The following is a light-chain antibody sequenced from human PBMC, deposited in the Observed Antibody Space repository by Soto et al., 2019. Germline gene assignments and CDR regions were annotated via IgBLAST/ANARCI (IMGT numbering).Light chain of an antibody. CDR2: DVY. CDR3: CSYAGSYTYV. V-gene: IGLV2-11*01. J-gene: IGLJ1*01. CDR1: SSDVGSYNY. Sequence: QSALTQPSSVSGSPGQSVTISCTGTSSDVGSYNYVSWYQQHPGKAPKLMIYDVYKRSSGVPDRFSGSKSGNTASLTISGLQAEDEADYYCCSYAGSYTYVFGTGTKLTVL.